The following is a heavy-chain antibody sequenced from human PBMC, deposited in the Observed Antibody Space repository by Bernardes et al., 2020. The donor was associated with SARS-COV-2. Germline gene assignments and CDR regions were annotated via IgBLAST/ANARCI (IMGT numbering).Heavy chain of an antibody. CDR2: INHSGST. J-gene: IGHJ4*02. CDR1: GGSFSGYY. CDR3: ARGPDYGDYDH. Sequence: SETLSLTCAVYGGSFSGYYWSWIRQPPGKGLEWIGEINHSGSTNYNPSLKSRVTISVDTSKNQFSLKLSSVTAADTAVYYCARGPDYGDYDHWGQGTLVTVSS. V-gene: IGHV4-34*01. D-gene: IGHD4-17*01.